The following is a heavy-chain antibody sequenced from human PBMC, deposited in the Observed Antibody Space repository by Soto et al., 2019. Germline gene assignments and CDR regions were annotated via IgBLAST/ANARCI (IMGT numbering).Heavy chain of an antibody. CDR1: GFTFSSYG. CDR2: ISYDGSNK. CDR3: AKAVDSSSWYELGY. Sequence: QVQLVESGGGVVQPGRSLRLSCAASGFTFSSYGMHWVRQAPGKGLEWVAVISYDGSNKYYADSVKGRFTISRDNSKNTLYLQMNSLRAEDTAVYYCAKAVDSSSWYELGYWGQGTLVTVSS. V-gene: IGHV3-30*18. J-gene: IGHJ4*02. D-gene: IGHD6-13*01.